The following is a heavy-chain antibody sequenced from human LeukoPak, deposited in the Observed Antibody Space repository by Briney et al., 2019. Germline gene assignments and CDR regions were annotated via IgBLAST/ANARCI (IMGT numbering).Heavy chain of an antibody. J-gene: IGHJ5*02. D-gene: IGHD2-2*01. V-gene: IGHV1-46*02. CDR2: INPKDGST. CDR3: ARDRGCTTSSCYRTGLRWFDP. Sequence: ASVKVSCKASGYSFNTYYMNWVRQAPGQGLEWVATINPKDGSTDFAENFRGRVTLTRDTSTTTLYMDLHSLESADTAVYYCARDRGCTTSSCYRTGLRWFDPWGQGTLVIVSS. CDR1: GYSFNTYY.